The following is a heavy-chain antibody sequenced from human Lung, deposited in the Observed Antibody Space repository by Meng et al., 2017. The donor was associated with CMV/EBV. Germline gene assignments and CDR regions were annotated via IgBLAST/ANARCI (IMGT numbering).Heavy chain of an antibody. CDR3: ARAVSAVADSPVDY. J-gene: IGHJ4*02. CDR2: ISYDESKK. D-gene: IGHD6-19*01. Sequence: LSCAASGFTLHWVRQAPGKGLEWVAVISYDESKKYYADSVKGRFTISRDNFKDTLYLQMNSLKVDDTAVYYCARAVSAVADSPVDYWGRGALVTVSS. V-gene: IGHV3-30-3*01. CDR1: GFTL.